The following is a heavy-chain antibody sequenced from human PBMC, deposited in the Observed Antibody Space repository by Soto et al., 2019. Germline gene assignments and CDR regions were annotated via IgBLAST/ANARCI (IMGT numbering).Heavy chain of an antibody. D-gene: IGHD2-2*01. CDR1: GGSFSGYY. V-gene: IGHV4-34*01. J-gene: IGHJ5*02. CDR2: INHSGST. CDR3: ARGHSNIVVVPAAMGNWFDP. Sequence: PSETLSLTCAVYGGSFSGYYWSWIRQPPGKGLEWIGEINHSGSTNYNPSLKSRVTISVDTSKNQFSLKLSSVTAADTAVYYCARGHSNIVVVPAAMGNWFDPWGQGTLVTVSS.